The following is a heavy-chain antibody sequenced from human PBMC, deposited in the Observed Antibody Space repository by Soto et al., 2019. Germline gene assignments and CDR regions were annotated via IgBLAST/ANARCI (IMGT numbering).Heavy chain of an antibody. CDR3: ARARRHTWPPSGYYYYGMDV. CDR1: GGSISISTYY. Sequence: SETLSLTCTVSGGSISISTYYWGWIRQPPGKGLEWIGNIYYSGSTYYNPSLKSRVTISIDTSKNQFSLRLSSVTAADTAVYYCARARRHTWPPSGYYYYGMDVWGQGTTVTVSS. V-gene: IGHV4-39*01. CDR2: IYYSGST. D-gene: IGHD6-25*01. J-gene: IGHJ6*02.